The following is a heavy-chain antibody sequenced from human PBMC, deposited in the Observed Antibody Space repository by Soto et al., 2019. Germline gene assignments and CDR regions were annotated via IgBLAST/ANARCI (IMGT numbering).Heavy chain of an antibody. CDR2: ISSSSSTI. J-gene: IGHJ4*02. V-gene: IGHV3-48*02. CDR1: GFTFSSYS. Sequence: GGSLRLSCAASGFTFSSYSMNWVRQAPGKGLEWVSYISSSSSTIYYADSVKGRFTISRDNAKNSLYLQMNSLRDEDTAVYYCARGYQRPKLGLSDYWGQGTRVTVSS. CDR3: ARGYQRPKLGLSDY. D-gene: IGHD6-25*01.